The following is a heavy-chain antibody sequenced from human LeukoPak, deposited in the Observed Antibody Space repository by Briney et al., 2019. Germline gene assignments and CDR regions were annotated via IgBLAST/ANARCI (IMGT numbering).Heavy chain of an antibody. CDR1: GFTFSTYG. Sequence: GGSLRLSCAASGFTFSTYGMHWVRQAPGKGLEWVAFIRYDGTHKYYSESVRGRFTISRDNAKNSLYLQMNSLRAEDTAVYYCARVGRARGYYDSSGYYYVVGHCFDYWGQGTLVTVSS. V-gene: IGHV3-30*02. CDR2: IRYDGTHK. CDR3: ARVGRARGYYDSSGYYYVVGHCFDY. J-gene: IGHJ4*02. D-gene: IGHD3-22*01.